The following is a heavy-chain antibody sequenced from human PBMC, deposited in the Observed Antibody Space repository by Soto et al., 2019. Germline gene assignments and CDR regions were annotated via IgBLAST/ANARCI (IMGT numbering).Heavy chain of an antibody. CDR1: GGSISSYY. CDR3: AREQGLYYYYGMDV. D-gene: IGHD2-15*01. J-gene: IGHJ6*02. Sequence: SETLSLTCTVSGGSISSYYWSWIRQPPGKGLEWIGYIYYSGSTNYNPSLKSRVTISVDTSKNQFSLKLSSVTAADTAVYYCAREQGLYYYYGMDVWGQGTKVTVSS. V-gene: IGHV4-59*01. CDR2: IYYSGST.